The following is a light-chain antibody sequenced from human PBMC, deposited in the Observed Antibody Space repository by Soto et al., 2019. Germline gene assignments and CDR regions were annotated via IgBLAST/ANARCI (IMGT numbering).Light chain of an antibody. CDR3: QQYKNWPPWR. Sequence: ILMTQSPATLSVPPGERATLSCRASQSVSNNLARYQQKPGQAPRLLIYDASTRATGIPPRFMDSGSGTEYTITITCLQSEEYADSGCQQYKNWPPWRFGQGTKVEIK. CDR2: DAS. J-gene: IGKJ1*01. CDR1: QSVSNN. V-gene: IGKV3-15*01.